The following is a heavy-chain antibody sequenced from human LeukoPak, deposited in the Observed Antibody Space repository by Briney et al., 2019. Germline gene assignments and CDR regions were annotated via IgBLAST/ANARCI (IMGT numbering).Heavy chain of an antibody. CDR2: IYYSWRT. J-gene: IGHJ1*01. CDR3: ARRRYYDSSGYLE. D-gene: IGHD3-22*01. CDR1: GDSVSRSDCD. V-gene: IGHV4-39*01. Sequence: SETLSLSCTIFGDSVSRSDCDWDWSRKPRGKGLEWIGTIYYSWRTYYSPSPKSRVPLSVDMSNNQFSLTLSSVTAADTALYFCARRRYYDSSGYLEWGQGTLVTVSS.